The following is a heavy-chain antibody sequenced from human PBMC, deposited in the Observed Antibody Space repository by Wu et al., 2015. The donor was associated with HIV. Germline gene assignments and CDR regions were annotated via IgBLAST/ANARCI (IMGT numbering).Heavy chain of an antibody. CDR3: ARDMGELGSGKNYLIF. J-gene: IGHJ4*02. V-gene: IGHV1-69*15. CDR2: IIPIFDSR. D-gene: IGHD3-16*01. CDR1: GGTFSSYT. Sequence: QVQLAQSGAEVKKPGSSVRVSCKASGGTFSSYTFNWVRQAPGQGLEWMGNIIPIFDSRNYAPEFEGRVTITADESTNTAYMELSGLRSEDTAVYYCARDMGELGSGKNYLIFWGQGTLVTVSS.